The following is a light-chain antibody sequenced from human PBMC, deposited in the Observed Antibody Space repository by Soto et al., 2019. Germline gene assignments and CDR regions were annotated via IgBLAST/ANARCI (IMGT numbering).Light chain of an antibody. V-gene: IGKV3-20*01. J-gene: IGKJ1*01. CDR1: QRITSSF. Sequence: DIVLTQSPGTLSLSPGETATLSCRASQRITSSFLTWYQQRPGQAPRLLIFGASNRATGIPDRFSGGGSGTDFSLTISRLEPEDFAVFCCQHHGSSLTWTFGQGTKVEIK. CDR2: GAS. CDR3: QHHGSSLTWT.